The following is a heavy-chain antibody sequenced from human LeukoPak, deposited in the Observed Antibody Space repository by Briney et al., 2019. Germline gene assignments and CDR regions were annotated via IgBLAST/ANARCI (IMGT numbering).Heavy chain of an antibody. CDR1: GGSISSSSYY. V-gene: IGHV4-39*01. Sequence: SETLSLTCTVSGGSISSSSYYWGWIRQPPGKGLEWIGSIYYSGSTYYNPSLKSRVTISVDTSKNQFSLKLSSVTAADTAVYYCARLPLVVAARSGAFDIWGQGTMVTVSS. J-gene: IGHJ3*02. D-gene: IGHD2-15*01. CDR3: ARLPLVVAARSGAFDI. CDR2: IYYSGST.